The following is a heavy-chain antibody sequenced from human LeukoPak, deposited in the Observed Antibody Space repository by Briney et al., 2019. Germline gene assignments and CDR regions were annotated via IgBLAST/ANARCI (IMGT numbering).Heavy chain of an antibody. CDR1: GGSFSGYY. V-gene: IGHV4-34*01. CDR2: INHSGST. Sequence: TASETLSLTCAVYGGSFSGYYWSWIRQPPGKGLEWIGEINHSGSTNYNPSLKSRVTISVDTSKNQFSLKLSSVTAADTAVYYCARGRSGYYRTLPYYFDYWGQGTLVTVSS. CDR3: ARGRSGYYRTLPYYFDY. D-gene: IGHD3-3*01. J-gene: IGHJ4*02.